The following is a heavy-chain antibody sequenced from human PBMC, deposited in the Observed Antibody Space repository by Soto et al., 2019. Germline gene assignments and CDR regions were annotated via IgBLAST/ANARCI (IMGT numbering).Heavy chain of an antibody. CDR3: AKSCCAKSHLGAMAPFDS. CDR1: GFTFNIYF. D-gene: IGHD1-26*01. J-gene: IGHJ4*02. CDR2: ISGSGDST. V-gene: IGHV3-23*01. Sequence: SVGSLRLSCAVSGFTFNIYFMTWVRQAPGKGLEWISSISGSGDSTYYADSVKGRFTISRDNSKKTLYLQMNSLRAEDTAVYYCAKSCCAKSHLGAMAPFDSWGQGALVTVSS.